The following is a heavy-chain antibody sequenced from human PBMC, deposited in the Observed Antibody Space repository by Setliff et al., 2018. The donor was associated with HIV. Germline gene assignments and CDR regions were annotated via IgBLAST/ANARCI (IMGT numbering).Heavy chain of an antibody. CDR1: GGSISGFY. J-gene: IGHJ4*02. CDR2: IYDSGST. Sequence: SETLSLTCTVSGGSISGFYWNWIRQSAGKGLQWIGRIYDSGSTKYHPSFKSRVTISVDASERHFSLRMTSTTAADTAIYYCARGVPLLPPNFWGQGTLVTVSS. V-gene: IGHV4-4*07. CDR3: ARGVPLLPPNF. D-gene: IGHD2-15*01.